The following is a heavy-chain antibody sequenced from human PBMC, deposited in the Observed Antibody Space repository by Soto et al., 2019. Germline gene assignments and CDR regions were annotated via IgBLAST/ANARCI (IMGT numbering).Heavy chain of an antibody. D-gene: IGHD3-22*01. Sequence: GGSLRLSCAASAFSFSSYSMTWVRQAPGKGLEWVSSISTGGTTTYYTDSVKGRFTISRDTSRNTLYLQMSSLRVEDTAVYYCARDTPLFSFGYQRGNYFDYWGQGALVTVSS. CDR3: ARDTPLFSFGYQRGNYFDY. J-gene: IGHJ4*02. CDR1: AFSFSSYS. CDR2: ISTGGTTT. V-gene: IGHV3-23*01.